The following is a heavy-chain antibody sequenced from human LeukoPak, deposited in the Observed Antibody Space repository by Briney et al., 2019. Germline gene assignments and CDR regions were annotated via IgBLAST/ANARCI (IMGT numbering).Heavy chain of an antibody. Sequence: KQSQTLSLTCAISGDSVSSNLIAWNWIRQSPSRGLEWLGRTYYRSKWFNEYAVSVRGRINVNLDTSTHQLSLQLHSVTPEETAVYYCARGRYSGFDFWGQGTMVTVSS. CDR1: GDSVSSNLIA. CDR2: TYYRSKWFN. V-gene: IGHV6-1*01. J-gene: IGHJ3*01. D-gene: IGHD1-14*01. CDR3: ARGRYSGFDF.